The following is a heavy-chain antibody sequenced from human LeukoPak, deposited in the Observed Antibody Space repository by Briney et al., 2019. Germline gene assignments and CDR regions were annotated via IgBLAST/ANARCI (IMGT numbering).Heavy chain of an antibody. J-gene: IGHJ4*02. CDR1: GGSISSSSYY. V-gene: IGHV4-39*01. CDR2: IYYSGST. CDR3: STSRGTSYYFDY. Sequence: SETLSLTCTVSGGSISSSSYYCGWIRQPPGKGLAWIGTIYYSGSTYYSPSLKSRVTISVDTSNNQFSLKLSSVTAADTALYYCSTSRGTSYYFDYWGLGTLVTVSS. D-gene: IGHD1-26*01.